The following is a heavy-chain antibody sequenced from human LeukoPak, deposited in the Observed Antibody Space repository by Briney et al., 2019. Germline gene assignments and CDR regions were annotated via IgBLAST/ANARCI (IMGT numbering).Heavy chain of an antibody. V-gene: IGHV3-11*04. D-gene: IGHD3-3*01. Sequence: GGSLRLSCAASGLTFSDYYMSWLRQAPGKGLEWVSYISSSGSTIYYADSVKGRFTISRDNAKNSLYLQMNSLRVEDTAVYYCARDFWSGSPDWGQGTLVTVSS. CDR3: ARDFWSGSPD. CDR1: GLTFSDYY. J-gene: IGHJ4*02. CDR2: ISSSGSTI.